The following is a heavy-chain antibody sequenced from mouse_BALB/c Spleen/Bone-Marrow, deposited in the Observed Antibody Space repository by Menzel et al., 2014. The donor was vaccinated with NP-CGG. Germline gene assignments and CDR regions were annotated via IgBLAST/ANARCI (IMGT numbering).Heavy chain of an antibody. Sequence: QVQLQQPGAELVKPGASVKISCKASGYTFTRYWMNWVKQRPGQGLEWIGEIDPSDSYTNNNQKFKDEATLTVDKSSSTAYMQLSSLTSEDSAVYYCARRGTTAKDYAMDYWGQGTSVTVSS. CDR3: ARRGTTAKDYAMDY. V-gene: IGHV1S126*01. CDR1: GYTFTRYW. J-gene: IGHJ4*01. CDR2: IDPSDSYT. D-gene: IGHD1-2*01.